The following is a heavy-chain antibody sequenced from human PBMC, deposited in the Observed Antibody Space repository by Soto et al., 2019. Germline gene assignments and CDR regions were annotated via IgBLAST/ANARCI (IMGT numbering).Heavy chain of an antibody. D-gene: IGHD4-17*01. J-gene: IGHJ4*02. V-gene: IGHV4-30-4*01. CDR2: IYYSGST. Sequence: SETLSLTCTVSGGSISSGDYYWSWIRQPPGKGLEWIGYIYYSGSTYYNPSLKSRVTISVDTSKNQFSLKLSSVTAADTAVYYCANFRTTVTSFDYWGQGPLVSVPS. CDR1: GGSISSGDYY. CDR3: ANFRTTVTSFDY.